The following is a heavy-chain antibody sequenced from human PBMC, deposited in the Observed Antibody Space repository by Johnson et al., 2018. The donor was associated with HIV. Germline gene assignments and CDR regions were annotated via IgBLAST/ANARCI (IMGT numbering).Heavy chain of an antibody. CDR1: GFTFSRFG. CDR2: ISSDGSHQ. CDR3: AKLHCAGGVCDYDRLYDAFDV. J-gene: IGHJ3*01. D-gene: IGHD2-8*02. V-gene: IGHV3-30*18. Sequence: VQLVESGGGVVQPGRSLRLSCAASGFTFSRFGMHWVRQAPGQGLEWVAVISSDGSHQYYLDSVKGRFTFSRDNSKSLVYLQMISLRAEDTAVYYCAKLHCAGGVCDYDRLYDAFDVWGQGTVVTVSS.